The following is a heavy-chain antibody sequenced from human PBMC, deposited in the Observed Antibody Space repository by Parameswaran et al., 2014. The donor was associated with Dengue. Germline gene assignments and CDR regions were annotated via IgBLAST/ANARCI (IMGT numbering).Heavy chain of an antibody. Sequence: RWIRQPPGKALEWLTLIYWDDDKRYSPSLKSRLTITKDTSKNQVVLTMTNMDPVDTATYYCTYLNVDTAIDFWGQGTLVTVSS. CDR3: TYLNVDTAIDF. J-gene: IGHJ4*02. V-gene: IGHV2-5*08. CDR2: IYWDDDK. D-gene: IGHD5-18*01.